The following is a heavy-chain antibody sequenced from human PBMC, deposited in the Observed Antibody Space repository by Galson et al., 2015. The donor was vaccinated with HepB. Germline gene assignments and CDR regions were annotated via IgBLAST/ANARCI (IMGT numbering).Heavy chain of an antibody. V-gene: IGHV1-18*01. J-gene: IGHJ4*02. CDR1: GYIFTSYR. Sequence: SVKVSCKGSGYIFTSYRITWVRQAPGRGLEWMGWISAFNGITNSALKFQDRVTMTTDTSTRTAYMDLRGLRSDGTAVYYCARAVPVGATSYFDYWGQGSLVTVSS. CDR3: ARAVPVGATSYFDY. D-gene: IGHD1-26*01. CDR2: ISAFNGIT.